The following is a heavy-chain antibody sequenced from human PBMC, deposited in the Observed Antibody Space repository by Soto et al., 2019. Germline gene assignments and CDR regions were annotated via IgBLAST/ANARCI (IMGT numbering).Heavy chain of an antibody. CDR3: ARVRYYCSGNGDN. CDR1: GGSISRSSYY. V-gene: IGHV4-39*01. D-gene: IGHD3-10*01. CDR2: IYYSGST. Sequence: QLQLQESGAGQVKPSETLSLTCTVSGGSISRSSYYWGWIRQPPGKGLEWIGSIYYSGSTYYNPSLKSRVTSFVDTSKNKFSLKLSSVTAADTAVYYCARVRYYCSGNGDNWGQGTLVTVSS. J-gene: IGHJ4*02.